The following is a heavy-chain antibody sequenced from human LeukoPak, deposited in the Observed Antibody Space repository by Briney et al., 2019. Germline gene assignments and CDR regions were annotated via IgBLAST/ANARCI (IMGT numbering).Heavy chain of an antibody. CDR2: INPNSGGT. CDR1: GYTFTGYY. D-gene: IGHD3-9*01. Sequence: ASVKVSCKASGYTFTGYYMHWVRQAPGQGLEWMGLINPNSGGTNYAQKFQGRVTMTRDTSISTAYMELSRLRSDDTAVYYCARDCRYFDWSSLRNWFDPWGQGTLVTVSS. V-gene: IGHV1-2*02. CDR3: ARDCRYFDWSSLRNWFDP. J-gene: IGHJ5*02.